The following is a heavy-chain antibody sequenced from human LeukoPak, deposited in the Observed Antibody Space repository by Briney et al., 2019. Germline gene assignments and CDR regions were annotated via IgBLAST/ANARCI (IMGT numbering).Heavy chain of an antibody. D-gene: IGHD2-21*02. CDR3: ARNFGYCGGDCYSAYYYYYYMDV. V-gene: IGHV3-11*04. Sequence: GGSLRLSCAASGFTFSDYYMSWIRQAPGKGLEWVSYISSSGSTLYYADSVKGRFTSSRDNAKNSLYLQMNSLRAEDTAVYYCARNFGYCGGDCYSAYYYYYYMDVWGKGTTVTVSS. CDR2: ISSSGSTL. J-gene: IGHJ6*03. CDR1: GFTFSDYY.